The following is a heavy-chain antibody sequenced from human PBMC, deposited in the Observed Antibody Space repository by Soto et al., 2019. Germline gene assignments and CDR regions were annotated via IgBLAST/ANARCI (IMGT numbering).Heavy chain of an antibody. CDR2: ISSSVLTT. Sequence: HPXGGLSLSSQDSGSNFRMYEMHGVGKAPGKGLEWVSYISSSVLTTYDADFAEGRFTISRDNAKDSLYLQLNSLRVGDTAVYYCSRYGTRGDCWGLGTQVTVSS. V-gene: IGHV3-48*03. D-gene: IGHD3-10*01. CDR1: GSNFRMYE. CDR3: SRYGTRGDC. J-gene: IGHJ4*02.